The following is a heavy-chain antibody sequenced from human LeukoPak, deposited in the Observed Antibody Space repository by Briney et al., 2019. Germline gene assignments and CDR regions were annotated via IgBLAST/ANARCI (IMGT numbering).Heavy chain of an antibody. Sequence: PGGSLRLSCAASGFTFSDFAMSWVRQAPGKGLEWVSGMSASGSHTHSADFVKGRFTISRDNFKNTLYLQMNGLRVEDTAVYYCAKVRSGSNYYFDYWGQGTLVTVSS. V-gene: IGHV3-23*01. CDR3: AKVRSGSNYYFDY. J-gene: IGHJ4*02. D-gene: IGHD1-26*01. CDR2: MSASGSHT. CDR1: GFTFSDFA.